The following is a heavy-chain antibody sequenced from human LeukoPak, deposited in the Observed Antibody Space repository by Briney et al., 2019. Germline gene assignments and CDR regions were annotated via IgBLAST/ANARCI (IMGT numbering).Heavy chain of an antibody. V-gene: IGHV3-7*01. CDR1: GFTFSNNW. J-gene: IGHJ6*04. CDR2: IKQDGSEK. D-gene: IGHD3-10*02. CDR3: AELGITMIGGV. Sequence: GGSLRLSCAASGFTFSNNWMSWVRQAPGKGLEWVANIKQDGSEKDYVDSVKGRFTICRDNAKNSLYLQMNSLRAEDTAVYYCAELGITMIGGVWGKGTTVTISS.